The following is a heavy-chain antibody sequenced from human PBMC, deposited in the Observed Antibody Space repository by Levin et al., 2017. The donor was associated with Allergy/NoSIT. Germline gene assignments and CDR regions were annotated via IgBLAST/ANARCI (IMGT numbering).Heavy chain of an antibody. D-gene: IGHD2-15*01. V-gene: IGHV3-23*01. Sequence: GGSLRLSCAASGFTFSSVAMSWVRQAPGAGLEWVSAISDTGAATFYADSVKGRFTISRDNSKNTVYLQMNSLRAEDTAVYYCSKGESATGTLMHAYWGQGTLVAVSS. J-gene: IGHJ4*02. CDR2: ISDTGAAT. CDR3: SKGESATGTLMHAY. CDR1: GFTFSSVA.